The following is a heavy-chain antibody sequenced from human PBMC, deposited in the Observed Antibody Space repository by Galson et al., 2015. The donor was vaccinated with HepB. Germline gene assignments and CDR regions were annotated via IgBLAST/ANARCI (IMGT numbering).Heavy chain of an antibody. V-gene: IGHV3-23*01. CDR2: VTPNGGKP. CDR3: AKDLDWGGGWYGVFDY. CDR1: GFIFSDYG. J-gene: IGHJ4*02. D-gene: IGHD6-19*01. Sequence: SLRLSCAASGFIFSDYGMTWVRQAPGKGLEWVSTVTPNGGKPYYADSVKARFTISRDNSGNTLSLQMNSLRAEDTALYYCAKDLDWGGGWYGVFDYWGQGALVTVSS.